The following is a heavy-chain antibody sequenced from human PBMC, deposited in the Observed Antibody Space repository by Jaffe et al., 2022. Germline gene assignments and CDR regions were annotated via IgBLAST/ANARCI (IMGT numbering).Heavy chain of an antibody. D-gene: IGHD2-2*01. J-gene: IGHJ4*02. CDR1: GFTFSSYG. V-gene: IGHV3-30*02. Sequence: QVQLVESGGGVVQPGGSLRLSCAASGFTFSSYGMHWVRQAPGNGLEWVAFIRYDGSDKYHADSVKGRFTISRDNSKNTLYLQMNSLRAEDTAVYHCVKDFSRGLQSEAYFDFWGQGTLVTVSS. CDR2: IRYDGSDK. CDR3: VKDFSRGLQSEAYFDF.